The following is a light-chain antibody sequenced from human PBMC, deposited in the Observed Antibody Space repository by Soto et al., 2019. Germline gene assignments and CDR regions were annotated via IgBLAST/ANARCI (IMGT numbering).Light chain of an antibody. J-gene: IGKJ2*01. CDR1: QSISNW. Sequence: DIQMTQSPSTLSAPVGGRVTITCRASQSISNWLAWYQQKPGKAPKLLIFDASTLEGGVPSRFRGSGSGTEITLTISSLQPDDFAMYYCQQYNSYSPTFGQGTKLEN. V-gene: IGKV1-5*01. CDR3: QQYNSYSPT. CDR2: DAS.